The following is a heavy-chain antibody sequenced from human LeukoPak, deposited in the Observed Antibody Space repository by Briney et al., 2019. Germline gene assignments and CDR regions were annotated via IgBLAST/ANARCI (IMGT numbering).Heavy chain of an antibody. CDR3: ARGADNYYYYRYMDV. J-gene: IGHJ6*03. V-gene: IGHV3-30*02. D-gene: IGHD1-1*01. CDR2: IRYDGSNK. CDR1: GFTFSSYG. Sequence: GGSLRLSCAAYGFTFSSYGMHWVRQAPGKGLEWVAFIRYDGSNKYYADSVKGRFTISRDNSKNSLYLRIDSLSAEDTALHYCARGADNYYYYRYMDVWGKGTTVTVSS.